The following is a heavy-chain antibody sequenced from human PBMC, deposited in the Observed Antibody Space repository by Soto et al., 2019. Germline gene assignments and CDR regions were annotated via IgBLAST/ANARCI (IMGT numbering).Heavy chain of an antibody. CDR2: IYYSGST. CDR3: ARLPWGDAFDI. V-gene: IGHV4-59*08. D-gene: IGHD3-16*01. CDR1: GGSISSYY. J-gene: IGHJ3*02. Sequence: ASETLSLTCTVSGGSISSYYWSWIRQPPGKGLEWIGYIYYSGSTNYNPSLKSRVTISVDTSKNQFSLKLSSVTAADTAVYYCARLPWGDAFDIWGQGTMVTVSS.